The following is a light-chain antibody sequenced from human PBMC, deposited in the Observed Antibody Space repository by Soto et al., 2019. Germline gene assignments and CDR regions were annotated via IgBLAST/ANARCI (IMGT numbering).Light chain of an antibody. Sequence: EIVLTQSPGTLSLSPGERATLSCRASQSDSSNYLAWYQQKPGQAPRLLIYGASRGAAGIPDRFSGSGSGTDFTLTISRLEPADFAVYFCQLYGRSPMFTFGQGTKLEIK. CDR2: GAS. J-gene: IGKJ2*01. CDR1: QSDSSNY. CDR3: QLYGRSPMFT. V-gene: IGKV3-20*01.